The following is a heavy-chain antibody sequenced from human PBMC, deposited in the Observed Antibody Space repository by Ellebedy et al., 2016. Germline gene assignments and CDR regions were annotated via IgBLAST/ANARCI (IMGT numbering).Heavy chain of an antibody. CDR1: GFTFSSYW. Sequence: GESLKISXAASGFTFSSYWMSWVRQAPGKGLEWVANIKQDGSEKYYVDSVKGRFTISRDNAKNSLYLQMNSLRAEDTAVYYCARVLTPRWELAFDYWGQGTLVTVSS. J-gene: IGHJ4*02. V-gene: IGHV3-7*01. D-gene: IGHD1-26*01. CDR3: ARVLTPRWELAFDY. CDR2: IKQDGSEK.